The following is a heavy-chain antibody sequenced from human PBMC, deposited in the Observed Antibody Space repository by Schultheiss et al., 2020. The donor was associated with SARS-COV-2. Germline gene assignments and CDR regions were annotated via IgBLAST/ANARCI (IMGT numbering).Heavy chain of an antibody. V-gene: IGHV3-33*01. CDR1: GFTFSSYG. J-gene: IGHJ3*02. D-gene: IGHD6-13*01. CDR3: ARGRQQLIFDAFDI. CDR2: IWYDGSNK. Sequence: GGSLRLSCAASGFTFSSYGMHWVRQAPGKGLEWVAVIWYDGSNKYYADSVKGRLTISRDNSKNTLYLQMNSLRAEDTAVYYCARGRQQLIFDAFDIWGQGTMVTVSS.